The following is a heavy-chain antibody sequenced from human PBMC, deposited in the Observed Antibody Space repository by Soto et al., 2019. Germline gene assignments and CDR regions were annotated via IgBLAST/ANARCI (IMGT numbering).Heavy chain of an antibody. D-gene: IGHD3-10*01. Sequence: SGPTLVKPTQTLTLTCTFSGFSLSTSGVGVGWIRQPPGKALEWLALIYWDDDKRYSPSLKSRLTITKDTAKNQVVLKMTNMDPVDTATYYCAHKHNMVRGVIITEYYFDYWGQGTLVTVSS. CDR1: GFSLSTSGVG. V-gene: IGHV2-5*02. CDR2: IYWDDDK. J-gene: IGHJ4*02. CDR3: AHKHNMVRGVIITEYYFDY.